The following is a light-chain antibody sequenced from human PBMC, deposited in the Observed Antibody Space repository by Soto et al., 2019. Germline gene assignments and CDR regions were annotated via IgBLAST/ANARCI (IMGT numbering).Light chain of an antibody. V-gene: IGKV1-13*02. J-gene: IGKJ4*01. CDR1: QGISSA. Sequence: AIQLTQSPSSLSASVGDRVTITCRASQGISSALAWYQHKPGRAPRLLIYDASSLQSGDSSRFSGSGSGTDFTLTISSLQPEDFATYYCQQFQSSALTFGGGTKLEIK. CDR2: DAS. CDR3: QQFQSSALT.